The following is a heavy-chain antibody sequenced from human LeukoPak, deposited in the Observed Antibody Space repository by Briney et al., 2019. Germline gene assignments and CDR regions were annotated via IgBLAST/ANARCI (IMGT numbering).Heavy chain of an antibody. CDR2: FDPEDGET. CDR3: ATGRRKSSGWRNIFDY. Sequence: ASVKVSCKVSGYTLTELSMHWVRQAPGKGLEWMGGFDPEDGETIYAQKFQGRVTMTEDTSTDTAYMELSSLRSEDTAVYYCATGRRKSSGWRNIFDYWGQGTLVTVSS. D-gene: IGHD6-19*01. J-gene: IGHJ4*02. CDR1: GYTLTELS. V-gene: IGHV1-24*01.